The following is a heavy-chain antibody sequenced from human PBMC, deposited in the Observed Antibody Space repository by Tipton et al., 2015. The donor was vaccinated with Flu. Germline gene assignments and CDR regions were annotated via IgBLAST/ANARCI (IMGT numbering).Heavy chain of an antibody. J-gene: IGHJ5*02. CDR2: INSDGST. CDR1: GGSISTYY. CDR3: ARRDYSNYVSVPKNWFDP. Sequence: GLVKPSETLSLSCTASGGSISTYYWSWIRQPAGKGLEWIGRINSDGSTYYNPSLKGRVTMSIDTSKNQVSLNLRSVTAADTAVYYCARRDYSNYVSVPKNWFDPWGQGTLVTVSS. V-gene: IGHV4-4*07. D-gene: IGHD4-11*01.